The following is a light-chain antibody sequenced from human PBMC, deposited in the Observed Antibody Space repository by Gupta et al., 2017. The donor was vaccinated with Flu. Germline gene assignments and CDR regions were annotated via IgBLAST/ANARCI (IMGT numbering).Light chain of an antibody. CDR3: QQYGSSPTWT. CDR1: QSISGSY. CDR2: GAS. J-gene: IGKJ1*01. Sequence: EIVWTQSPGTLSLSPGERGTLSCRASQSISGSYLAWYQQKPGQAPRLLIYGASTRATGIPDRFSGSGSGTDFTLTISRREPEDFAVYYCQQYGSSPTWTFGQGTKVEIK. V-gene: IGKV3-20*01.